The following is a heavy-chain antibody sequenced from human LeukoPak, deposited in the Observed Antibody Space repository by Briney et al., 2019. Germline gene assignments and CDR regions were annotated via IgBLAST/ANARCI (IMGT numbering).Heavy chain of an antibody. Sequence: PGGSLRLSCAASGFTFSSYAMHWVRQAPGKGLEWVSAISGSGGSTYSADSMKGRFAISRDNSKNTLYLQMNSLRAEDTAIYYCAKERGTALDYWGQGTLVTVSS. V-gene: IGHV3-23*01. CDR3: AKERGTALDY. D-gene: IGHD1-1*01. J-gene: IGHJ4*02. CDR2: ISGSGGST. CDR1: GFTFSSYA.